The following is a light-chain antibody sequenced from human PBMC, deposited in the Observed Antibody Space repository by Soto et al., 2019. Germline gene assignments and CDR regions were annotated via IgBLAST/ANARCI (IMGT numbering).Light chain of an antibody. V-gene: IGKV2-30*01. J-gene: IGKJ1*01. Sequence: DVVMTQSPLSLPVTLGQPASISCRSSQSLVYSDGIAYLNWFHQRPGQSPRRLIYRASNRDSGVPDGFSGRGSRPDFILKISRVEAEDLGVYYCLRRTHWPPTFGPGNKVEI. CDR3: LRRTHWPPT. CDR2: RAS. CDR1: QSLVYSDGIAY.